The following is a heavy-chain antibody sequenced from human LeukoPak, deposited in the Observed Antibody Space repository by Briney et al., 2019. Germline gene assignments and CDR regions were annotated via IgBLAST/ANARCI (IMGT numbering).Heavy chain of an antibody. CDR3: AGSIVVVSYFDY. Sequence: AVISYDGSNKYYADSVKGRFTISRDNSKNTLYLQMNSLRAEDTAVYYCAGSIVVVSYFDYWGQGTLVTVSS. J-gene: IGHJ4*02. V-gene: IGHV3-30-3*01. D-gene: IGHD3-22*01. CDR2: ISYDGSNK.